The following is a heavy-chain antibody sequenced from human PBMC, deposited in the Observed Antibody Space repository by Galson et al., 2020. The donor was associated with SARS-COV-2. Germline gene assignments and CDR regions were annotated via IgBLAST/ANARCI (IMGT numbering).Heavy chain of an antibody. CDR2: IKQDGSEK. D-gene: IGHD1-26*01. CDR3: GRERGGAIGASTIDY. J-gene: IGHJ4*02. Sequence: GESLRLSCAASGFTFSNYWMTWVRQVPGKGLEWVANIKQDGSEKQCVDSVKGRFTISRDNTKNSLYLQMNSLRDDDTAVYYCGRERGGAIGASTIDYWGQGTLVTVSS. V-gene: IGHV3-7*01. CDR1: GFTFSNYW.